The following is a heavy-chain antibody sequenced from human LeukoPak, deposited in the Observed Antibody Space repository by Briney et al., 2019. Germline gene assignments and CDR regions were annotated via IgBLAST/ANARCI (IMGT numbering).Heavy chain of an antibody. V-gene: IGHV4-34*01. Sequence: PETLSLTCAVYGGSFSGYYWSWIRQPPGKGLEWIGEINHSGSTNYNPSLKSRVTISVDTSKNQFSLKLSSVTAADTAVYYCARVSSRRLPPSYSYDRRNYFDYWGQGTLVTVSS. J-gene: IGHJ4*02. CDR1: GGSFSGYY. CDR2: INHSGST. D-gene: IGHD3-22*01. CDR3: ARVSSRRLPPSYSYDRRNYFDY.